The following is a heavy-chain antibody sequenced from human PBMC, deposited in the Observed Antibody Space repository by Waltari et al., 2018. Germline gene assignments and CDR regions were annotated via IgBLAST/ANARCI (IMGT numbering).Heavy chain of an antibody. CDR2: ISGSGGST. CDR3: AKDRLYYGMDV. CDR1: GSPFSPYA. V-gene: IGHV3-23*01. Sequence: EVQLLDSGGGLVQPGGSLRRSCAASGSPFSPYAMNWVRQAPGRGVEWVSTISGSGGSTYYADSVKGRFTISRDNSKNTQYLQMNSLRAEDSAVYYCAKDRLYYGMDVWGQGTTVTVSS. J-gene: IGHJ6*02.